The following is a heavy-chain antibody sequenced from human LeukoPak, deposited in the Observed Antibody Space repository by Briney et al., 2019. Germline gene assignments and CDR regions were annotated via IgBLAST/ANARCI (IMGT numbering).Heavy chain of an antibody. CDR1: GFTFSNYG. D-gene: IGHD2-2*01. V-gene: IGHV3-23*01. CDR2: ITGIGDAR. J-gene: IGHJ5*02. CDR3: TKTPLGDYCSSASCPHFNWFDP. Sequence: PGGSLRLSCVASGFTFSNYGMAWVRQTPGKGLEWVSAITGIGDARYYADFVKGRFTISKDISENTLYLQMSSLRVDDTAVYYCTKTPLGDYCSSASCPHFNWFDPWGQGTLVTVSS.